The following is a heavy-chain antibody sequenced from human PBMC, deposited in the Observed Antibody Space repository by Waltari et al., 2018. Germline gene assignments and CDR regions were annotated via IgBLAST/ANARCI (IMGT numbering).Heavy chain of an antibody. Sequence: QVQLVESGGGLVKPGGSLRLTCAASGFTFSDYYLSWIRQAPGKGLEWISYISRTAGNIYYADSVIGRFTVSRDNAKDSVYLQMNSLRADDTAMYYCVRDHWGPDYWGQGTLVTVSS. CDR3: VRDHWGPDY. V-gene: IGHV3-11*04. CDR1: GFTFSDYY. D-gene: IGHD7-27*01. J-gene: IGHJ4*02. CDR2: ISRTAGNI.